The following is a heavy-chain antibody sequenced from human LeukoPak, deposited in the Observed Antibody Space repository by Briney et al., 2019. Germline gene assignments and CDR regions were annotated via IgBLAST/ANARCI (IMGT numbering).Heavy chain of an antibody. Sequence: PGGSLRLSCAASGFTFSSYGMSWVRQAPGKGLEWVSAISGSGGSTYYADSVKGRFTISRDNSKNTLYLQMNSLRAEDTAVYYCAKVFYYYGSGSYGHFDYWGQGTLVTVSS. V-gene: IGHV3-23*01. J-gene: IGHJ4*02. CDR2: ISGSGGST. D-gene: IGHD3-10*01. CDR3: AKVFYYYGSGSYGHFDY. CDR1: GFTFSSYG.